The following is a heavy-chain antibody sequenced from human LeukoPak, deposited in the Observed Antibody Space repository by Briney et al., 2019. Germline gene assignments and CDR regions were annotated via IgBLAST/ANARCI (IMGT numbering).Heavy chain of an antibody. CDR3: ARDQGITIFGGINYYYYGMDV. Sequence: ASVKVSCKASGYTFTSYDIYWVRQATGQGLEWMGWMNPNSGNTGYAQKFQGRVTMTRNTSISTAYMELSSLRSEDTAVYYCARDQGITIFGGINYYYYGMDVWGQGTTVTVSS. J-gene: IGHJ6*02. V-gene: IGHV1-8*01. CDR1: GYTFTSYD. CDR2: MNPNSGNT. D-gene: IGHD3-3*01.